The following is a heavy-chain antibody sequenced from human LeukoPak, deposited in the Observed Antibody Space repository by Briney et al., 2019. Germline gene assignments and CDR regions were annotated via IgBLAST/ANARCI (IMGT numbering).Heavy chain of an antibody. CDR3: AEIVVVPAAMGYYMDV. CDR1: GGTLSSYA. J-gene: IGHJ6*03. V-gene: IGHV1-69*05. D-gene: IGHD2-2*01. CDR2: IIPIFGTA. Sequence: GSSVKVSCKASGGTLSSYAISWVRQAPGQGLEWMGGIIPIFGTANYAQKFQGRVTITTDESTSTAYMELSSLRSEDTAVYYCAEIVVVPAAMGYYMDVWGKGTTVTVSS.